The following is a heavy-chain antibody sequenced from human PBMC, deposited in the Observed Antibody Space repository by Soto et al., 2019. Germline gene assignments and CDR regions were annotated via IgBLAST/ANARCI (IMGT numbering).Heavy chain of an antibody. Sequence: QVQLVQSGAEVKKPGASVKVSCKASGYTFTGYYMHWVRQAPGQGLEWMGWINPNSGGTNYAQKFQGWVTMTRDTSISTAYMELSRLRSDDTAVYYCARDRLEMATITAYYCGMDVWGQGTTVTVSS. J-gene: IGHJ6*02. D-gene: IGHD5-12*01. V-gene: IGHV1-2*04. CDR3: ARDRLEMATITAYYCGMDV. CDR1: GYTFTGYY. CDR2: INPNSGGT.